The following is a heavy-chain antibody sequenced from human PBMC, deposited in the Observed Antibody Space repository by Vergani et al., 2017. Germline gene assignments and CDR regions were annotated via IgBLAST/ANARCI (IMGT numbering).Heavy chain of an antibody. Sequence: EVQLVESGGGLVKPGGSLRLSCAASGFTFSSYSMNWVRQAPGKGLEWVSYISSSSSTIYYADSVKGRFTISRDNAKNSLYLQMNSLRAEDTAVYYCARYLQWPQYPRPKYGMDVWGQGTTVTVSS. CDR3: ARYLQWPQYPRPKYGMDV. D-gene: IGHD6-19*01. V-gene: IGHV3-21*05. CDR1: GFTFSSYS. J-gene: IGHJ6*02. CDR2: ISSSSSTI.